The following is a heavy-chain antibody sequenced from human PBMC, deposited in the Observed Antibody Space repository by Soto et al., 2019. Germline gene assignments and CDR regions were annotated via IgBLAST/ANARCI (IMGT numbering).Heavy chain of an antibody. CDR1: GFTFSSYA. J-gene: IGHJ6*02. V-gene: IGHV3-23*01. D-gene: IGHD3-3*01. CDR3: AKVPTYYDFWSGYFGGMDV. CDR2: ISGSGGST. Sequence: GGSLRLSCAASGFTFSSYAMSWVRQAPGKGLEWVSAISGSGGSTYYADSVKGRFTISRDNSKNTLYLQMNSLRAEDTAVYYCAKVPTYYDFWSGYFGGMDVWGQGT.